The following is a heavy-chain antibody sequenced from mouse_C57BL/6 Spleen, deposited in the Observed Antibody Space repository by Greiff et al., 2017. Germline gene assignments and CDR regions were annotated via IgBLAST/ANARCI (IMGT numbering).Heavy chain of an antibody. CDR1: GYTFTTYP. D-gene: IGHD2-3*01. CDR3: ARGGYYEGVRYFDD. V-gene: IGHV1-47*01. J-gene: IGHJ2*01. CDR2: FHPYNDDT. Sequence: QVQLQESGAELVKPGASVKMSCKASGYTFTTYPIEWMKQNHGKSLEWIGNFHPYNDDTKYNEKFKGTATLTVDKSSSTVYLELSRLTSDDSAVYDCARGGYYEGVRYFDDWGKGTTVTVSA.